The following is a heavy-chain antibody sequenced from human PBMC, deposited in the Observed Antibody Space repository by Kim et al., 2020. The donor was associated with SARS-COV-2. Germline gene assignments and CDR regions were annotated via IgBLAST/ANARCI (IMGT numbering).Heavy chain of an antibody. V-gene: IGHV1-18*01. J-gene: IGHJ4*02. Sequence: NNAQKLQGRVTMTTDTSTSTAYMELRSLRSDDTAVYYCARRRQGGYYFDYWGQGTLVTVSS. D-gene: IGHD5-12*01. CDR3: ARRRQGGYYFDY.